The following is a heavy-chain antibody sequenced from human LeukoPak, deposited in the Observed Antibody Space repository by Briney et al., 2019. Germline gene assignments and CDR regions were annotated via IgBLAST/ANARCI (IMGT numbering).Heavy chain of an antibody. Sequence: GGSLRLSCAASGFTLSSFSMHWVRQAPGKGLEWVSYISSSGSTIYYADSVKGRFTISRDNAKNSLYLQMNSLRAEDTAVYYCAKVRNYDILTGGNDAFDIWGQGTMVTVSS. D-gene: IGHD3-9*01. J-gene: IGHJ3*02. V-gene: IGHV3-48*03. CDR3: AKVRNYDILTGGNDAFDI. CDR1: GFTLSSFS. CDR2: ISSSGSTI.